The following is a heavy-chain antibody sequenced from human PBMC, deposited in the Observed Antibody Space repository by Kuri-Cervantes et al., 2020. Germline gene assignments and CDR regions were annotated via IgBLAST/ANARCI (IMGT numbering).Heavy chain of an antibody. CDR1: GYTFTGYY. J-gene: IGHJ4*02. V-gene: IGHV1-46*01. CDR2: INPSGGST. CDR3: ARGVVVTDLRGFYYFDY. Sequence: ASVKVSCKASGYTFTGYYMHWVRQAPGQGLEWMGIINPSGGSTSYAQKFQGRVTMTRNTSISTAYMELSSLRSEDTAVYYCARGVVVTDLRGFYYFDYWGQGTLVTVSS. D-gene: IGHD2-21*02.